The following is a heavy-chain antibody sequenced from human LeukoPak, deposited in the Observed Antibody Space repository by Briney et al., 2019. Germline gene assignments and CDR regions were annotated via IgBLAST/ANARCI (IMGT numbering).Heavy chain of an antibody. CDR3: ARLKTVRGFNAAYYFDY. Sequence: APVKVSCKASGYTFTSYGISWVRQAPGQGLEWMGWISAYNGNTNYAQKLQGRVTMTTDTSTSTAYMELRSLRSDDTAVYYCARLKTVRGFNAAYYFDYWGQGTLVTVSS. V-gene: IGHV1-18*01. J-gene: IGHJ4*02. CDR2: ISAYNGNT. CDR1: GYTFTSYG. D-gene: IGHD4-11*01.